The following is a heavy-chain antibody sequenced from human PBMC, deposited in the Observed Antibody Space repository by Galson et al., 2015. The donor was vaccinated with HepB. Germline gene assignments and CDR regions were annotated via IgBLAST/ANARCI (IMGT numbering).Heavy chain of an antibody. Sequence: SLRLSCAASGFTFSSYGMHWVRQAPGKGLEWVAVIWYDGSNKYYADSVKGRFTISRDNSKNTLYLQMNSLRAEDTAVYYCARGRGSHTPRDWFDPWGQGTLVTVSS. CDR3: ARGRGSHTPRDWFDP. CDR2: IWYDGSNK. V-gene: IGHV3-33*01. J-gene: IGHJ5*02. D-gene: IGHD2-15*01. CDR1: GFTFSSYG.